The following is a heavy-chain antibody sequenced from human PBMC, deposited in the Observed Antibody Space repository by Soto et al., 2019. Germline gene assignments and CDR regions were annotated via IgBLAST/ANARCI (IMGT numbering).Heavy chain of an antibody. CDR2: MNPNSGNT. Sequence: ASVKVSCKASGYTFTSYDINWVRQATGQGLEWMGWMNPNSGNTGYAQKFQGRVTMTRNTSISTAYMELSSLRSEDTAVYYCARAGDGDYYYYYYMDVWGKGTTVTVSS. J-gene: IGHJ6*03. V-gene: IGHV1-8*01. D-gene: IGHD4-17*01. CDR3: ARAGDGDYYYYYYMDV. CDR1: GYTFTSYD.